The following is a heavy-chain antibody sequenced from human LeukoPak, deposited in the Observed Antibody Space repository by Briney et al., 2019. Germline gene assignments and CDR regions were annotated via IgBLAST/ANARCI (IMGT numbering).Heavy chain of an antibody. CDR3: ARDLAPAGLDY. Sequence: GGSLRLSCAASGFTFSTYGMHWVRQAPGKGLEWVAAISYDGSNEYYADSVKGRFTISRDNSKNTLYLQMNSLRAEDTAVYYCARDLAPAGLDYWGQGTLVTVSS. CDR2: ISYDGSNE. V-gene: IGHV3-30*03. CDR1: GFTFSTYG. D-gene: IGHD6-13*01. J-gene: IGHJ4*02.